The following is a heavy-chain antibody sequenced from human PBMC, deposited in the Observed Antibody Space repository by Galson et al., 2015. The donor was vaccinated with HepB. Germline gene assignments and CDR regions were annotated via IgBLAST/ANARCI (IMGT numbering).Heavy chain of an antibody. Sequence: SVKVSCKASGYTFTSYGISWVRQARGPGLEWMGWISAYNGNTDSAQKVQGRVTVTTDTSTSTAYMELRSLRSDDTAMYYCARGSAHYGPGGEDYWGQGTLVTVSS. CDR2: ISAYNGNT. CDR3: ARGSAHYGPGGEDY. J-gene: IGHJ4*02. V-gene: IGHV1-18*04. CDR1: GYTFTSYG. D-gene: IGHD3-10*01.